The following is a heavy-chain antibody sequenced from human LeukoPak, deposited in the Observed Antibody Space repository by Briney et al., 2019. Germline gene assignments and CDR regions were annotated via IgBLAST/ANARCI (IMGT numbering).Heavy chain of an antibody. CDR1: GYTFTGYY. CDR2: INPNSGGT. CDR3: ARAQWLVLLDAFDI. J-gene: IGHJ3*02. Sequence: GASVKVSCKASGYTFTGYYMHWVRQAPGQGLEWMGWINPNSGGTNYAQKFQGRVTMTRDTSISTAYMELSRLRSDDTAVYYCARAQWLVLLDAFDIWGQGTMVTVSS. V-gene: IGHV1-2*02. D-gene: IGHD6-19*01.